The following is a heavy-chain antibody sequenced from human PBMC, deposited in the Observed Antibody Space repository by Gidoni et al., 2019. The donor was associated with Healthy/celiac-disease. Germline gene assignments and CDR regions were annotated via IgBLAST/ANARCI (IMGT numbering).Heavy chain of an antibody. J-gene: IGHJ4*02. CDR3: AVGGDDSSGTDY. Sequence: QVQLVESGGGVVPPGRSLRLSCAASGFPFSSYGLHWGRQAPGKGLEWVAVIWYDGSNKYYADSVKGRVTISRDNSKNTLYLQMNSLRAEDTAVYYCAVGGDDSSGTDYWGQGTLVTVSS. CDR1: GFPFSSYG. D-gene: IGHD3-22*01. V-gene: IGHV3-33*01. CDR2: IWYDGSNK.